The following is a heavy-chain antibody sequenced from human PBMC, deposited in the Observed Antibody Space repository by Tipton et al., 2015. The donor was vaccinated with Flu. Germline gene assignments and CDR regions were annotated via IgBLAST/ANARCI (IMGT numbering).Heavy chain of an antibody. Sequence: SLRLSCAASGFTFDYYPIHWVRRAPGKGLEWVSSISSDNTYIYYADSGKGRFTISRDNAKSSLFLQMNSLRVEDTAVYFCATSRTADYWGQGTLVTVSS. J-gene: IGHJ4*02. CDR3: ATSRTADY. CDR1: GFTFDYYP. V-gene: IGHV3-21*01. D-gene: IGHD6-13*01. CDR2: ISSDNTYI.